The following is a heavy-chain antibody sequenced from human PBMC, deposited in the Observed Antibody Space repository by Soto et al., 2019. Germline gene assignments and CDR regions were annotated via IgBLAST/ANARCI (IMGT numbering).Heavy chain of an antibody. V-gene: IGHV4-34*01. J-gene: IGHJ6*02. CDR1: GGSFSGYN. CDR3: ARIPQSGVRWGGNYYGMDV. D-gene: IGHD1-26*01. Sequence: QVQLQQWGVGLLKPSETLSLTCAVYGGSFSGYNWNWIRQPPGKGLEWIGEINHSGSTNYKPSLKSRITISVDTSKNQFSLKLSFVTAADTAVYYCARIPQSGVRWGGNYYGMDVWGQGTTVTVSS. CDR2: INHSGST.